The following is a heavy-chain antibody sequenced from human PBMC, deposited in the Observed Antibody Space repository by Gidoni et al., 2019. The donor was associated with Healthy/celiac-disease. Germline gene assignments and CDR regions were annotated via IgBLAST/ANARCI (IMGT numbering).Heavy chain of an antibody. CDR3: AKEGSYCSGGSCPNWFDP. V-gene: IGHV3-30*18. D-gene: IGHD2-15*01. CDR1: GFTFSSYG. J-gene: IGHJ5*02. CDR2: ISYDGSNK. Sequence: QVQLVESGGGVVQPGRSLRLSCAASGFTFSSYGMHWVRQAPGTGLGWVAVISYDGSNKYYADSVKGRFTISRENSKNTLYLQMNSLRAEDTAVYYCAKEGSYCSGGSCPNWFDPWGQGTLVTVSS.